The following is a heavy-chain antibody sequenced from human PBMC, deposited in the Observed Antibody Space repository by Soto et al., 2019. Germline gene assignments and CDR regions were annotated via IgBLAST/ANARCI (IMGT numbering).Heavy chain of an antibody. CDR1: GGSFSGYY. CDR3: ARGRGVLLWFGEDRGFDY. J-gene: IGHJ4*02. D-gene: IGHD3-10*01. V-gene: IGHV4-34*01. Sequence: QVQLQQWGAGLLKPSETLSLTCAVYGGSFSGYYWSWIRQPPGKGLEWIGEINHSGSTNYNPSLKSRVTISVNTAKNQFSLKLGSVTAADTAVYYCARGRGVLLWFGEDRGFDYWGQGTLVTVSS. CDR2: INHSGST.